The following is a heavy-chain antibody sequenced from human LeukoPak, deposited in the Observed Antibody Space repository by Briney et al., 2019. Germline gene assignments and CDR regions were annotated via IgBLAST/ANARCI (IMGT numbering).Heavy chain of an antibody. CDR3: ARDQGKTVAGDFDY. V-gene: IGHV3-48*03. CDR2: ISSSGSTI. D-gene: IGHD6-19*01. J-gene: IGHJ4*02. CDR1: GFTFSSYE. Sequence: GGSLRLSCAASGFTFSSYEMNWVRQAPGKGLEWVSYISSSGSTIYYAGSVKGRFTISRDNAKNSLYLQMSSLRAEDTAVYYCARDQGKTVAGDFDYWGQGTLVTVSS.